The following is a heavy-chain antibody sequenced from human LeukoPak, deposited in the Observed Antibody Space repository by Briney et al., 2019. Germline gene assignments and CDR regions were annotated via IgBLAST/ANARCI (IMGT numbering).Heavy chain of an antibody. CDR1: GFTFSSYS. J-gene: IGHJ6*03. V-gene: IGHV3-48*04. CDR2: ISSSSSTI. CDR3: ARGGNPYEGYYYMDV. Sequence: GGSLRLSCAASGFTFSSYSMNWVRQAPGKGLEWVSYISSSSSTIYYADSVKGRFTISRDNAKNSLYLQKNSLRAEDTAVYYCARGGNPYEGYYYMDVWGKGTTVTVSS. D-gene: IGHD1-14*01.